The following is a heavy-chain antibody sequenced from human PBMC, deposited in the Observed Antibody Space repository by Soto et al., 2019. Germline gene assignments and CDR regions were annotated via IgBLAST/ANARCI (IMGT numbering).Heavy chain of an antibody. CDR3: ARDLRRVSSIYYYYYMDV. Sequence: PGGSLRLSCGASGFTFSSYWMSWVRQAPGEGLEWVANIKQDGSEKYYVDSVKGRFTISRDNAKNSLYLQMNSLRAEDTAVYYCARDLRRVSSIYYYYYMDVWGKGTTVTVSS. CDR1: GFTFSSYW. D-gene: IGHD2-8*01. J-gene: IGHJ6*03. CDR2: IKQDGSEK. V-gene: IGHV3-7*01.